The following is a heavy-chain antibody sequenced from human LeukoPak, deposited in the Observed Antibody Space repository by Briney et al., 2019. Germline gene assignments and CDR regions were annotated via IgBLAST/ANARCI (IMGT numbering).Heavy chain of an antibody. CDR1: GFAFSSYG. J-gene: IGHJ4*02. Sequence: GGSLRLSCAASGFAFSSYGMHWVRPAPGKGLEWVAVIWYDGSNKYYADSVKGRLPISRDNSKTTLYLKMNSRRAEDTVVYNCARGVSYYDFWSGYVDYWGQGTLVTVSS. V-gene: IGHV3-33*01. CDR3: ARGVSYYDFWSGYVDY. D-gene: IGHD3-3*01. CDR2: IWYDGSNK.